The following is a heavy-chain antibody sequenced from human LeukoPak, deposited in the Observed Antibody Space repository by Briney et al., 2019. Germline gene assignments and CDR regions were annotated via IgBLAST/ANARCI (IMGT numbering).Heavy chain of an antibody. CDR1: GGSISSYY. Sequence: SETLSLTCTVSGGSISSYYWSWIRQPPGKGLEWIGRIYTSGSTNYNPSLKSRVTMSVDTSKNQFSLKLSSVTAADTAVYYCARDRYYYDSSGSNFDYWGQGTLVTVSS. CDR2: IYTSGST. D-gene: IGHD3-22*01. CDR3: ARDRYYYDSSGSNFDY. V-gene: IGHV4-4*07. J-gene: IGHJ4*02.